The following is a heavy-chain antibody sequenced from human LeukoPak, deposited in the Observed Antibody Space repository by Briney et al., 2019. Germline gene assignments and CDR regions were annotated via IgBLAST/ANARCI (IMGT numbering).Heavy chain of an antibody. Sequence: GGSLRLSCAASGFTFSSYGMHWVRQAPGKGLEWVAVISYDGSNKYYADSVKGRFTISRDNSKNTLYLQMNSLRAEDTAVYYCARDSPRIVGATFLYYFDYWGQGTLVTVSS. J-gene: IGHJ4*02. CDR3: ARDSPRIVGATFLYYFDY. V-gene: IGHV3-30*03. D-gene: IGHD1-26*01. CDR1: GFTFSSYG. CDR2: ISYDGSNK.